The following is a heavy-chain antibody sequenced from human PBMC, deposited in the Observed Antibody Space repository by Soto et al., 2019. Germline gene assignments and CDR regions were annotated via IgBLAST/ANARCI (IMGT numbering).Heavy chain of an antibody. V-gene: IGHV4-31*03. CDR3: SSTQSTIIVEKIFDY. CDR2: IYYSGST. CDR1: GGSISSGGYY. Sequence: SETLSLTCTVSGGSISSGGYYWSWIRQHPGKGLEWIGYIYYSGSTYYNPSLKSRVTISVDTSKNQFSLKLSSVTAADTAVVYCSSTQSTIIVEKIFDYWGQGTLVTVSS. D-gene: IGHD3-22*01. J-gene: IGHJ4*02.